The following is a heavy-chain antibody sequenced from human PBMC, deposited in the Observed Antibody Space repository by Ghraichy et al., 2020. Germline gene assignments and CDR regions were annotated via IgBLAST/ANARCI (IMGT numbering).Heavy chain of an antibody. CDR2: IYYSGST. D-gene: IGHD4-23*01. J-gene: IGHJ2*01. Sequence: SETLSLTCTVSGGSISSYYWSWIRQPPGKGLEWIGYIYYSGSTNYNPSLNSRVTISVDTSKNQFSLKLSSVTAADTAVYYCARGSTVVTRLNWYFDLWGRGTLVTVSS. CDR1: GGSISSYY. V-gene: IGHV4-59*01. CDR3: ARGSTVVTRLNWYFDL.